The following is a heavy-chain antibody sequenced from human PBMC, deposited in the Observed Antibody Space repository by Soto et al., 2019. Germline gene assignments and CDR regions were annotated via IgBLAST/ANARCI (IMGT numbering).Heavy chain of an antibody. V-gene: IGHV3-74*01. J-gene: IGHJ4*02. CDR1: GFTFRSNW. D-gene: IGHD6-19*01. Sequence: LGGSLSVSCAASGFTFRSNWMYWVRQAPGKGLVWVSRINTDGSVTSYADSVKGRFTISRDNAKNTLYLQMNSLRTEDTAVYYCARYSSGAGDYWGQGTLVTVSS. CDR3: ARYSSGAGDY. CDR2: INTDGSVT.